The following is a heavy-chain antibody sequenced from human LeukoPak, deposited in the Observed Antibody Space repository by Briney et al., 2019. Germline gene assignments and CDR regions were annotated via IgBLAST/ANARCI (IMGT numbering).Heavy chain of an antibody. V-gene: IGHV5-51*01. D-gene: IGHD2-2*01. CDR1: GYSFTSYW. J-gene: IGHJ5*02. CDR3: ARVAPQCQLLLDWFDP. Sequence: GESLKISCKGSGYSFTSYWIGWVRQMPGKGLEWMGIIYPGDSDTRYSPSFQGQVTISADKSISTAYLQWSSLKSSDTAMYYCARVAPQCQLLLDWFDPWVQGTLVTVSS. CDR2: IYPGDSDT.